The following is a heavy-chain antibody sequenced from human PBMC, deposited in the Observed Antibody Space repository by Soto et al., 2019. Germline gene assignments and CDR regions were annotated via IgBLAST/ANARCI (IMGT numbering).Heavy chain of an antibody. CDR3: ASEDSGGPDY. Sequence: EVQLVESGGGLVQPGGSLRLSCAASGFTFSMYYMMWVRQAPGKGLEWVANIKEDGTKRHQLDSVTGPYNISRDNSKKAMYLQINSLRDEDTAVYYCASEDSGGPDYWAQGTLITVSS. D-gene: IGHD2-21*01. CDR2: IKEDGTKR. CDR1: GFTFSMYY. V-gene: IGHV3-7*03. J-gene: IGHJ4*02.